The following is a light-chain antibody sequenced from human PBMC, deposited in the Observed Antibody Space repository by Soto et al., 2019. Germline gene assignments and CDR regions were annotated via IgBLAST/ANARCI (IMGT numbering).Light chain of an antibody. CDR1: SSDVGAYKY. J-gene: IGLJ1*01. CDR2: GVS. CDR3: SSFTGTTTLVV. Sequence: QSVLTQPASVSGSPGQSITISCTGTSSDVGAYKYVSWYQQHPGKVPKLIIYGVSNRPSGVSNRFSGSKSGNTAFLTISGLXPEDEAVYYCSSFTGTTTLVVFGTGTKVTVL. V-gene: IGLV2-14*03.